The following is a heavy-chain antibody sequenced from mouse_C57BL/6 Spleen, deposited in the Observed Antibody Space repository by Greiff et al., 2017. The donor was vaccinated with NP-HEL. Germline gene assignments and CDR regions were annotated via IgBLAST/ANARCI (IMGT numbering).Heavy chain of an antibody. Sequence: EVKVVESGGGLVKPGGSLKLSCAASGFTFSDYGMHWVRQAPEKGLEWVAYISSGSSTIYYAETVKGRFTISRDNAKNTLFLQMSSLRAEDTAMYYCAWGGKGAMDYWGQGTSVTVSS. CDR2: ISSGSSTI. CDR3: AWGGKGAMDY. CDR1: GFTFSDYG. J-gene: IGHJ4*01. D-gene: IGHD2-1*01. V-gene: IGHV5-17*01.